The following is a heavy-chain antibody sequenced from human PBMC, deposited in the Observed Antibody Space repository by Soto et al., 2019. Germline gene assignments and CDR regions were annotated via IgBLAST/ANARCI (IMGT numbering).Heavy chain of an antibody. D-gene: IGHD3-22*01. V-gene: IGHV3-30*18. CDR3: AKDYYYDGSGYSH. CDR2: ISYDGSNK. J-gene: IGHJ4*02. Sequence: GSLRLSCAASGFTFSTYGMHWVRQAPGKGLEWVAVISYDGSNKYYADSVKGRFTISRDNSKNTLFLQMNSLRAEDTAVYYCAKDYYYDGSGYSHWGQGTLVTVSS. CDR1: GFTFSTYG.